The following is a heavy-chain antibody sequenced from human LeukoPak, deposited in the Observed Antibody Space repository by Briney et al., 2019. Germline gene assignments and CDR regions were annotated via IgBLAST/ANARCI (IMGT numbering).Heavy chain of an antibody. J-gene: IGHJ6*02. V-gene: IGHV3-9*01. CDR1: GFTFDDYA. CDR3: AEGVVVVPAAIYYGMDV. D-gene: IGHD2-2*02. CDR2: ISWNSGSI. Sequence: GGSLRLSCAASGFTFDDYAMHWVRQAPGKGLEWVSGISWNSGSIGYADSVKGRFTISRDNAKNSLYLQMNSLRAEDTALYYCAEGVVVVPAAIYYGMDVWGQGTTVTVSS.